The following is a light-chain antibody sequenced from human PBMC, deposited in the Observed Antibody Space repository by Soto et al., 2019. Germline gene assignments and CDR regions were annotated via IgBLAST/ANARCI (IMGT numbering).Light chain of an antibody. CDR3: GAWDSSLSVVV. V-gene: IGLV1-51*01. CDR2: DSD. J-gene: IGLJ2*01. CDR1: SANIGSNY. Sequence: QYVLTQPPSVSAAPGQKVTISCSGSSANIGSNYVSWYQHLPGTAPKLVIYDSDKRPSEIPDRFSGSKSGTSATLDVTGLQTGDEADYYCGAWDSSLSVVVFGGGTKLTVL.